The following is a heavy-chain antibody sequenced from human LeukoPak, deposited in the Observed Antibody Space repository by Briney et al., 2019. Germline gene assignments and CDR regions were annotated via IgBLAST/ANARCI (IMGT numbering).Heavy chain of an antibody. CDR1: GFTFSSYS. D-gene: IGHD3-10*01. J-gene: IGHJ5*02. CDR2: ISSSSSYI. V-gene: IGHV3-21*01. Sequence: GGSLRLSCAASGFTFSSYSMNWVRQAPGKGLEWVSSISSSSSYIYYADSVKGRFTISRDNAKNSLYLQMNSLRAEDTAVYYCASQLNFPGSGSYSPWGQGTLVTVSS. CDR3: ASQLNFPGSGSYSP.